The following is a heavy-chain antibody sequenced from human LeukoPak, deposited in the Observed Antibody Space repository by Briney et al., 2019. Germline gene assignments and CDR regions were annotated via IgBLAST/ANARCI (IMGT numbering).Heavy chain of an antibody. Sequence: GESLQISCKGSGSRFTSYWIGWVRRLPGKGLEWMGIIYPGDSDTRYSPSFQGQVTISADKSISTAYLQWSSLKASDTAMYDCARQDTGGYCSSTSCYSHFDYWGQGTLVTVSS. CDR1: GSRFTSYW. D-gene: IGHD2-2*02. CDR3: ARQDTGGYCSSTSCYSHFDY. J-gene: IGHJ4*02. V-gene: IGHV5-51*01. CDR2: IYPGDSDT.